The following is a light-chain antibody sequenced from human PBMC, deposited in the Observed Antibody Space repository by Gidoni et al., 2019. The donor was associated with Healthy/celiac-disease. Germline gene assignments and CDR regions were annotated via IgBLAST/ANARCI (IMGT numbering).Light chain of an antibody. Sequence: EIVLTQSPGTLSLSPGERATLSCRASQCVSSSYLSWYQQKPGQAPRLLIYGASSRATGIPDRFNGSGSGTDFTLTISRLEPEDFAVYYCQQYGSSPRTFGQGTKVEIK. J-gene: IGKJ1*01. CDR1: QCVSSSY. V-gene: IGKV3-20*01. CDR3: QQYGSSPRT. CDR2: GAS.